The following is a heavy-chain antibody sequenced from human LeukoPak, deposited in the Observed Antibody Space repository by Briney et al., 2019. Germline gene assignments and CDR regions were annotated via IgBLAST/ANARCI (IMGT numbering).Heavy chain of an antibody. J-gene: IGHJ6*03. CDR2: IYYSGST. CDR3: ARGKKDGYNFSGYYYYYYMDV. CDR1: GGSISSNY. D-gene: IGHD5-24*01. Sequence: PSETLSLTCTVSGGSISSNYWSWIRQPPGKGLEWIGYIYYSGSTNYNPSLKSRVPISVDTSKNQFSLRLSSMTAADTAVYYCARGKKDGYNFSGYYYYYYMDVWGKGTTVTISS. V-gene: IGHV4-59*01.